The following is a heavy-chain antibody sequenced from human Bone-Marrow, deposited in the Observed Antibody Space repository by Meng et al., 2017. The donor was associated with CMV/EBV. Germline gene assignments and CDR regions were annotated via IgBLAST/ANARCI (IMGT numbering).Heavy chain of an antibody. CDR2: IYYTGST. J-gene: IGHJ4*02. D-gene: IGHD1-1*01. Sequence: SETLSLTCTVSGGSVSSYYWSWIRQAPGKGLEWIGFIYYTGSTSFNPSLKSRVTISLDTSKNQFSLKLSSVTAADTAVYYCARGRVHRPDYWGQGTLVTVSS. V-gene: IGHV4-59*02. CDR3: ARGRVHRPDY. CDR1: GGSVSSYY.